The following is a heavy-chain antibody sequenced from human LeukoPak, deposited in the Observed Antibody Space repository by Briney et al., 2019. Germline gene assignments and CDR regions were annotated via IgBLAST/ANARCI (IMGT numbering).Heavy chain of an antibody. CDR1: GFTVSSNY. J-gene: IGHJ4*02. D-gene: IGHD6-19*01. Sequence: GGSLRLSCAASGFTVSSNYMSWVRQAPGKGLEWVSVLYSGGSTYYADSVKGRFTISRDTPKNTLYLQMNSLRVEDTAVYYCASWPVGWYGEDSWGQGTLVTVSS. CDR3: ASWPVGWYGEDS. CDR2: LYSGGST. V-gene: IGHV3-53*01.